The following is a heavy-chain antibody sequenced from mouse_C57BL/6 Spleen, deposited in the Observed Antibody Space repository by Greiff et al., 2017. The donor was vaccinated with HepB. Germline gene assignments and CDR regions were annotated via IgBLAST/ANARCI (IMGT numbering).Heavy chain of an antibody. CDR3: ARKRLLRPYAMDY. CDR2: IDPEDGET. V-gene: IGHV14-2*01. D-gene: IGHD2-3*01. CDR1: GFNIKDYY. J-gene: IGHJ4*01. Sequence: VQLQQSGAELVKPGASVKLSCTASGFNIKDYYMHWVKQRTEQGLEWIGRIDPEDGETKDAPKFQGKATIPADTSSNTAYLQLSSLTSEDTAVYYCARKRLLRPYAMDYWGQGTSVTVSS.